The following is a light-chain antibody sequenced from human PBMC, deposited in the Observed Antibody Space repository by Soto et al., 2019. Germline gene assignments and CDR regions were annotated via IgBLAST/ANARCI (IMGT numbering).Light chain of an antibody. J-gene: IGKJ1*01. CDR1: QSVSSD. CDR3: QQYAGSPPWT. V-gene: IGKV3-20*01. Sequence: EGVLTQSPGTLSLAPGEGASLSCMASQSVSSDLAWYLQKPGRAPRLLIHGASNRATGIPARFSGSGSGTDFTLPISRLEPEDLAVYYWQQYAGSPPWTFGQGTRVDIK. CDR2: GAS.